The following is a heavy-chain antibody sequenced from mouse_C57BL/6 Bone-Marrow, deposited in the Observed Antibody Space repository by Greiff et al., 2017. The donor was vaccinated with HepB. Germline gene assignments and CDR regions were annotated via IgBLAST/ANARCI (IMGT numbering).Heavy chain of an antibody. CDR2: INPNNGGT. CDR3: AFFITTVVEGY. V-gene: IGHV1-26*01. Sequence: VQLKHSGPELVKPGASVKISCKASGYTFTDYYMNWVKQSHGKSLEWIGDINPNNGGTSYNQKFKGKATLTVDKSSSTAYMELRSLTSEDSAVYYCAFFITTVVEGYWGQGTTLTVSS. J-gene: IGHJ2*01. CDR1: GYTFTDYY. D-gene: IGHD1-1*01.